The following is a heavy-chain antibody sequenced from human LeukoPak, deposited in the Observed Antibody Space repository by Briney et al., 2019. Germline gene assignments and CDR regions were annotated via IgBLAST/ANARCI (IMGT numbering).Heavy chain of an antibody. CDR3: AREGDYKTTTSTFDP. D-gene: IGHD4-11*01. J-gene: IGHJ5*02. V-gene: IGHV1-24*01. CDR1: GYTLTELS. Sequence: GASVKVSCKVSGYTLTELSMHWVRQAPGKGLEWMGGFDPEDGETIYAQKFQGRVTITADKSTSTAYMELSSLRSEDTAVYYCAREGDYKTTTSTFDPWGQGTLVTVSS. CDR2: FDPEDGET.